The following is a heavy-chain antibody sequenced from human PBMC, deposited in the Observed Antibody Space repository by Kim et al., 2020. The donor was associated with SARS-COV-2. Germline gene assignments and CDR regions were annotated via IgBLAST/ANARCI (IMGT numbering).Heavy chain of an antibody. D-gene: IGHD6-19*01. CDR3: ATLYSSGWYEPPYYYYGMDV. CDR1: GGTFSSYA. Sequence: SVKVSCKASGGTFSSYAISWVRQAPGQGLEWMGRIIPILGIANYAQKFQGRVTITADKSTSTAYMELSSLRSEDTAVYYCATLYSSGWYEPPYYYYGMDVWGQGTTVTVSS. CDR2: IIPILGIA. V-gene: IGHV1-69*10. J-gene: IGHJ6*02.